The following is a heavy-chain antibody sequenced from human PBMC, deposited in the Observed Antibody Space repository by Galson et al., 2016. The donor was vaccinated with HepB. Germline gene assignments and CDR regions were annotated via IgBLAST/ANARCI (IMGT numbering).Heavy chain of an antibody. CDR1: GGSLTDLY. V-gene: IGHV4-34*01. J-gene: IGHJ3*02. Sequence: ETLSLTCGVNGGSLTDLYWSWIRQPPGKGLEWIATIYYSGKTYYSPSLQSRVTISVDTSKNQFSLTLASVSAADTSVYYCARLQVGSITKGFETWGQGTMVTVSS. CDR2: IYYSGKT. D-gene: IGHD3-3*01. CDR3: ARLQVGSITKGFET.